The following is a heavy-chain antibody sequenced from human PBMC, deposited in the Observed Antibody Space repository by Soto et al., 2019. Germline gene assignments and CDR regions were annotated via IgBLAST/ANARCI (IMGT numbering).Heavy chain of an antibody. CDR3: ARDPEVRYFDWLLSATYFDY. V-gene: IGHV3-30-3*01. D-gene: IGHD3-9*01. J-gene: IGHJ4*02. Sequence: GGSLRLSCEASGLTFSSYAMYWVRQAPGKGLEWVAVISYDGSNKYYADSVKGRFTISRDNSKNTLYLQMNSLRAEDTAVYYCARDPEVRYFDWLLSATYFDYWGQGTLVTVSS. CDR1: GLTFSSYA. CDR2: ISYDGSNK.